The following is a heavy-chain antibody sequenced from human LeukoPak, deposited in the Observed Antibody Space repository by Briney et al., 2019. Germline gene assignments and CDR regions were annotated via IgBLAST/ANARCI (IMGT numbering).Heavy chain of an antibody. J-gene: IGHJ4*02. Sequence: ASVKVSCKASGYTFTSYGISWVRQAPGQGLEWMGWISVYNGNTHYAQKVQGRVTMTTDTSTSTAYMELRSLRSDDTVMYYCARDGHRRYYYDSSDYRFDYWGQGTLVTVSS. CDR2: ISVYNGNT. D-gene: IGHD3-22*01. CDR3: ARDGHRRYYYDSSDYRFDY. V-gene: IGHV1-18*01. CDR1: GYTFTSYG.